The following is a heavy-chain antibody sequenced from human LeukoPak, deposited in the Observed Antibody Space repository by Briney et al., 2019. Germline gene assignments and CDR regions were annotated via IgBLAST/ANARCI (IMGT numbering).Heavy chain of an antibody. Sequence: PGGSLRLSCAASGFTFSSYAMSWVRQAPGKGLEWVSSISGSGGSTYYADSVKGRFTISRDDSKNTLYLQMNSLRAEDTAVYYCAKPPAGYSYGYVVDYWGQGTLVTVSS. D-gene: IGHD5-18*01. CDR1: GFTFSSYA. CDR2: ISGSGGST. J-gene: IGHJ4*02. CDR3: AKPPAGYSYGYVVDY. V-gene: IGHV3-23*01.